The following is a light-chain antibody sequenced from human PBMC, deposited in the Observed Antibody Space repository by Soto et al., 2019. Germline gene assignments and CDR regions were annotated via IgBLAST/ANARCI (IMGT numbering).Light chain of an antibody. CDR1: QSVSNNY. J-gene: IGKJ1*01. CDR2: GAS. CDR3: QQYGSSGT. Sequence: VLMQSPGTLSLSPGERATLSCRASQSVSNNYLAWYQQKPGQAPRLPIYGASNRATGIPDRFSGSGSGTDFTLTISRLEPEDFAVYYCQQYGSSGTFGQGTKVDIK. V-gene: IGKV3-20*01.